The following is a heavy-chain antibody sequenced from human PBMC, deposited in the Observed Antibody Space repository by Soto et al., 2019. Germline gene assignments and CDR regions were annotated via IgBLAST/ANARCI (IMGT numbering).Heavy chain of an antibody. J-gene: IGHJ4*02. V-gene: IGHV3-9*01. CDR1: GFTFDDYA. Sequence: SLRLSCAASGFTFDDYAMHWVRQAPGKGLEWVSGISWNSGSIGYADSVKGRFTISRDNAKNSLYLQMNSLRAEDTAVYYCAKVGIGMFSHKHHFGHWDQGTQVTVSS. CDR3: AKVGIGMFSHKHHFGH. D-gene: IGHD2-2*03. CDR2: ISWNSGSI.